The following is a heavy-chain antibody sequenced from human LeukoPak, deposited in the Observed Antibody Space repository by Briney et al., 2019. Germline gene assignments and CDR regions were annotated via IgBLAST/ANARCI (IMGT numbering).Heavy chain of an antibody. Sequence: SVKVSCKASGGTFSSYAISWVRQAPGQGLEWMGGIIPIFGTANYAQKFQGRVTITADESTSTAYMELSSLRSEDTAVYYCAREQYGGNPTDAFDPWGQGTLVTVSS. CDR3: AREQYGGNPTDAFDP. CDR1: GGTFSSYA. V-gene: IGHV1-69*01. J-gene: IGHJ5*02. CDR2: IIPIFGTA. D-gene: IGHD4-23*01.